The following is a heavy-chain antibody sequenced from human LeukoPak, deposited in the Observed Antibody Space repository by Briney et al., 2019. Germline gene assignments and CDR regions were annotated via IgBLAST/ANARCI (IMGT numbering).Heavy chain of an antibody. V-gene: IGHV4-38-2*02. CDR1: GYSISSGYY. Sequence: SETLSLTCTVSGYSISSGYYWGWIRQPPGKGLEWIGSIYHSGSTYYNPSLKSRVTISVDTSKNQFSLKLSSVTAADTAVYYCATQVEQWLVPSWFDPWGQGTLVTVSS. CDR3: ATQVEQWLVPSWFDP. CDR2: IYHSGST. D-gene: IGHD6-19*01. J-gene: IGHJ5*02.